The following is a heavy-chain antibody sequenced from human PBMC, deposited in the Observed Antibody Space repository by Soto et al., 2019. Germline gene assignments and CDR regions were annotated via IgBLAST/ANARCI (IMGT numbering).Heavy chain of an antibody. CDR2: ISSSSSYI. V-gene: IGHV3-21*01. CDR3: ARDHQLLWFGELFADYYYYGMDV. CDR1: GFTFSSYS. J-gene: IGHJ6*02. D-gene: IGHD3-10*01. Sequence: GGSLRLSCAASGFTFSSYSMNWVRQAPGKGLEWVSSISSSSSYIYYADSVKGRFTISRDNAKNSLYLQMNSLRAEDTAVYYCARDHQLLWFGELFADYYYYGMDVWGQGTTVTVSS.